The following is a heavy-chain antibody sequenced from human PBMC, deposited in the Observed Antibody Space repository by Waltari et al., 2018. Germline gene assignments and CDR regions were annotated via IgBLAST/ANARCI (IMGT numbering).Heavy chain of an antibody. CDR3: ARGRTVTTVYYYYGMDV. V-gene: IGHV1-69*02. CDR2: IIPILGIA. D-gene: IGHD4-4*01. CDR1: GGTFSSYT. J-gene: IGHJ6*02. Sequence: QVQLVQSGAEVKKPGSSVTVSCKASGGTFSSYTISWVRQAPGQGLEWMGRIIPILGIANYAQKFQGRVTITADKSTSTAYMELSSLRSEDTAVYYCARGRTVTTVYYYYGMDVWGQGTTVTVSS.